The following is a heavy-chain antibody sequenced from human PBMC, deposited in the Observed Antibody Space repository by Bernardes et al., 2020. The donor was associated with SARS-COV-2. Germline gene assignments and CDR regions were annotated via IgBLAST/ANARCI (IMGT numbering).Heavy chain of an antibody. V-gene: IGHV3-74*01. J-gene: IGHJ4*02. CDR2: IRCDGMDA. CDR3: ARDLILGSGSNDY. CDR1: GFTFGSHC. D-gene: IGHD3-10*01. Sequence: GGSLRLSCAVSGFTFGSHCMHWVRQAPGKGLVWVSRIRCDGMDANYADSVKGRFTISRDNAINMLYLQMNSLRDEDTAVYFCARDLILGSGSNDYWGQGTLVTVSS.